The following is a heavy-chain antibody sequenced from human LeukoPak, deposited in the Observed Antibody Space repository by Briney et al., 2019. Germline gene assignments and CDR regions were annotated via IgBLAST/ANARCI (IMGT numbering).Heavy chain of an antibody. Sequence: PGRSLRLSCAASGFTFHDPAMHWVRQPPGKGLEWVSGISWNSITIIYADSVRGRFTISRDNAKNSLYLQMNSLRAEDTALYYCVRRGQVGAFDIWGQGTMVTISS. J-gene: IGHJ3*02. D-gene: IGHD3-10*01. CDR2: ISWNSITI. V-gene: IGHV3-9*01. CDR3: VRRGQVGAFDI. CDR1: GFTFHDPA.